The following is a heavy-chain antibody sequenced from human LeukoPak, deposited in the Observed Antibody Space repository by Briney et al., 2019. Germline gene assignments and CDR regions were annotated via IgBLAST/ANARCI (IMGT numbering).Heavy chain of an antibody. V-gene: IGHV3-48*04. CDR2: ISSDSSTI. Sequence: GGSLRLSCAASGFTFNSYNMNWVRQAPGKGLEWVSYISSDSSTIFYADSVKGRFTISRDNTKNSLYLQMNSLRAEDTAVFYCARDQYDTWSRRGNFDSWGQGTLVIVSS. J-gene: IGHJ4*02. CDR3: ARDQYDTWSRRGNFDS. D-gene: IGHD3-3*01. CDR1: GFTFNSYN.